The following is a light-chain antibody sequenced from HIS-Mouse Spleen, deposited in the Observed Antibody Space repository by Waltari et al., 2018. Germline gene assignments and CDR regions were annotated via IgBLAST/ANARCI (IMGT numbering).Light chain of an antibody. CDR1: SSNIGSNT. V-gene: IGLV1-44*01. CDR3: AAWDDSLNAVV. CDR2: SNN. Sequence: QSVLTQPPSASGTPGQRVTISCSGSSSNIGSNTVNWYQQPPGTAPKLLIYSNNQRPSGVPDRCSGSKSGTSASLAISGLQSEDEADYYCAAWDDSLNAVVFGGGTKLTVL. J-gene: IGLJ2*01.